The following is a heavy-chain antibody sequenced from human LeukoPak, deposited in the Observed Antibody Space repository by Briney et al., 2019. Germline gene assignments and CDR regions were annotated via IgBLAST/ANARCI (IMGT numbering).Heavy chain of an antibody. CDR1: GFTFRNYA. V-gene: IGHV3-23*01. J-gene: IGHJ4*02. CDR2: ISDSGGST. D-gene: IGHD2-15*01. CDR3: ATHSGFNVFDS. Sequence: GGTLRLSCVASGFTFRNYAMSWVRQAPGKGLEWVSGISDSGGSTYYADSVKGRFTISRDNSKNTLYLQMNSLRAEDTAVYYCATHSGFNVFDSWGQGTLVTVSP.